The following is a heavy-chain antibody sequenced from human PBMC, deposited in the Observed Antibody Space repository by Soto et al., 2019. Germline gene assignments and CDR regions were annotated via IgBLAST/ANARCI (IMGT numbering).Heavy chain of an antibody. CDR3: AIRWLQLSDY. D-gene: IGHD5-12*01. CDR2: VSHDGRNT. Sequence: GGSLRLSCAASGFTFSDYAMHWVRQAPGKGLEWVAVVSHDGRNTHYADSVKGKFTISRDKSKNTLYLQMNSLRAEDTAVYYCAIRWLQLSDYWGQGTLVTVSS. V-gene: IGHV3-30*03. J-gene: IGHJ4*02. CDR1: GFTFSDYA.